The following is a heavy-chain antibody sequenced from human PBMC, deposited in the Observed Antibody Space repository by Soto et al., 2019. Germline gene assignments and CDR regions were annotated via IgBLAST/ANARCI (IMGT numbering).Heavy chain of an antibody. CDR2: INPNSGGT. J-gene: IGHJ6*02. CDR3: ARGYSTWIQLWNIASAYYYYGMDV. CDR1: GYTFTGYY. Sequence: ASVKVSCQASGYTFTGYYMHWVRQAPGQGLEWMGWINPNSGGTNYAQKFQGWVTMTRDTSISTAYMELSRLRSDDTAVYYCARGYSTWIQLWNIASAYYYYGMDVWGQGTTVTVSS. V-gene: IGHV1-2*04. D-gene: IGHD5-18*01.